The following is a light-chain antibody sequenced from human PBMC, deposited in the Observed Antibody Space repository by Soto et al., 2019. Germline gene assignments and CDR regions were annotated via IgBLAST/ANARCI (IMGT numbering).Light chain of an antibody. Sequence: EIVLTQSPATLSVSPGERATLSCRASQSVSSNVAWYQQKPGQAPRLLIYGASTRATGIPARFSGGGSETEFTLTISSLQSEDFAVYYCQLYNSWPLGLTFGGGTKVDIK. CDR2: GAS. CDR1: QSVSSN. CDR3: QLYNSWPLGLT. V-gene: IGKV3-15*01. J-gene: IGKJ4*01.